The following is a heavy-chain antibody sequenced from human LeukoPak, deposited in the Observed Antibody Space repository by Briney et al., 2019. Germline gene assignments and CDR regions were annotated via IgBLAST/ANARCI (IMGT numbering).Heavy chain of an antibody. D-gene: IGHD6-6*01. V-gene: IGHV4-39*01. CDR2: MFYRGST. CDR3: ARIFSSSWFGDYFDN. Sequence: SETLSLTCTVSGGSIISSSYYWAWIRQPPGKGLEWIGSMFYRGSTYYNPSLKSRITVSVDTSKNQFSLKLTSVTASDTAVYYCARIFSSSWFGDYFDNWGLGTLVTVSS. CDR1: GGSIISSSYY. J-gene: IGHJ4*02.